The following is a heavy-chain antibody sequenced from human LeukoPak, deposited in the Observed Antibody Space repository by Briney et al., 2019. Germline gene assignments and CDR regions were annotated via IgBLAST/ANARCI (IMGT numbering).Heavy chain of an antibody. Sequence: SETLSLTCTVSGGSISSYYWSWIRQPPGKGLEWIGYIYYSGSTNYNPSLKSRVTISVDTSKNQFSLKLSSVTAADTAVYYCARGAPYSSDMDVWGKGTTVTISS. CDR2: IYYSGST. J-gene: IGHJ6*03. CDR1: GGSISSYY. CDR3: ARGAPYSSDMDV. V-gene: IGHV4-59*08. D-gene: IGHD2-21*01.